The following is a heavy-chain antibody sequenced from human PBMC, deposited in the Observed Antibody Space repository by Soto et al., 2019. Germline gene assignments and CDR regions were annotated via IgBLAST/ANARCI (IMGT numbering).Heavy chain of an antibody. CDR1: GFTFSNAW. CDR3: TTDFGCSGGSCYGDYFDY. J-gene: IGHJ4*02. CDR2: IKSKTDGGTT. V-gene: IGHV3-15*07. Sequence: GGSLRLSCAASGFTFSNAWMNWVRQAPGKGLEWVGRIKSKTDGGTTDYAAPVKGTFTISRDDSKNTLYLQMNSLKTEDTAVYYCTTDFGCSGGSCYGDYFDYWGQGTLVTVSS. D-gene: IGHD2-15*01.